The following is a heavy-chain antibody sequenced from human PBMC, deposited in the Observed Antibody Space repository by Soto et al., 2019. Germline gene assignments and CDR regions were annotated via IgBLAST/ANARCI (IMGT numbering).Heavy chain of an antibody. Sequence: ASVKVSCKASGYTFTSYYMNWVRQAPGQGLEWLGIINPSGGYTTYAQRFLGRVTMTSDTSTSTVHMELSSLRSEDTAVYYCARDCGIVVVRHAQIYYYYGMDVWGQGTTVTVSS. D-gene: IGHD3-22*01. V-gene: IGHV1-46*01. CDR2: INPSGGYT. CDR3: ARDCGIVVVRHAQIYYYYGMDV. J-gene: IGHJ6*02. CDR1: GYTFTSYY.